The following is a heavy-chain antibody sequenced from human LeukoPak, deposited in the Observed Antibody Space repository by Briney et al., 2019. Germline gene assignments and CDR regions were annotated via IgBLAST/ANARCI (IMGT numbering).Heavy chain of an antibody. Sequence: SVKVSCKASGGTFSSYAISWVRQAPGQGLEWMGGIIPIFGTANYAQKFQGRVTITADKSTSTAYMELSSLRSEDTAVYYCASLPYCSSTSCYLNWFDPWGQGTLVTVSS. V-gene: IGHV1-69*06. CDR2: IIPIFGTA. CDR3: ASLPYCSSTSCYLNWFDP. J-gene: IGHJ5*02. D-gene: IGHD2-2*01. CDR1: GGTFSSYA.